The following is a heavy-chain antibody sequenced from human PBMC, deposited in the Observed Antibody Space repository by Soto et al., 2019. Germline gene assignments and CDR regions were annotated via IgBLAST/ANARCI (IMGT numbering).Heavy chain of an antibody. CDR1: VFTCSGYD. CDR2: ILVSGST. D-gene: IGHD2-8*02. Sequence: AGGSLRLSCAASVFTCSGYDMSWVRQAPGKGLEWVSTILVSGSTHYPDSVKGRFTISRDNSKNTVFLQMNSLTAGDTAVYYCAKATATGGGAFDICGQGTMVTVSS. CDR3: AKATATGGGAFDI. V-gene: IGHV3-23*01. J-gene: IGHJ3*02.